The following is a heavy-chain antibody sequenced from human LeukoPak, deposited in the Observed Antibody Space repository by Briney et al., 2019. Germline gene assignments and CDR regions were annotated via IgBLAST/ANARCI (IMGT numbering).Heavy chain of an antibody. CDR1: GFTFSSYP. J-gene: IGHJ4*02. CDR3: AKGEGYCGGGTCYRYFDS. D-gene: IGHD2-15*01. Sequence: GGSLRLSCAASGFTFSSYPMIWVRQAPGKGLEWVSIISTDSTYTFYAHSVKGRFTISRDNSKDTLYLQMSSLRVEDTAVYFCAKGEGYCGGGTCYRYFDSWGQGTLVTVSS. CDR2: ISTDSTYT. V-gene: IGHV3-23*01.